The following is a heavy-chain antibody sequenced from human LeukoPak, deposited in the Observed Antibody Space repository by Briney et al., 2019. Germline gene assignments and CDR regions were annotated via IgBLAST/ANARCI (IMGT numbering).Heavy chain of an antibody. CDR3: AIGAARTDFDY. V-gene: IGHV3-21*01. CDR2: ISSSSSYI. D-gene: IGHD6-6*01. CDR1: GFTFSSYS. J-gene: IGHJ4*02. Sequence: GGSLRLSCAASGFTFSSYSMNWVRQAPGKGLEWVSSISSSSSYIYYADSVKGRFTISRDNAKNSLYLQMNSLGAEDTAVYYCAIGAARTDFDYWGQGTLVTVSS.